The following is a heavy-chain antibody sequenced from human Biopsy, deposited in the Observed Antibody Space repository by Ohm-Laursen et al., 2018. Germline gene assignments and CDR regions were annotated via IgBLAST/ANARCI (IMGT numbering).Heavy chain of an antibody. V-gene: IGHV1-24*01. CDR1: GYSVTELS. D-gene: IGHD1-20*01. CDR3: AGDINNWNVNY. CDR2: FAPENGRI. J-gene: IGHJ4*02. Sequence: GSSVKVSCKVSGYSVTELSMHWVRQAPGQGLEWMGGFAPENGRIVYSQKFQGRVTMTEGTSTDTAYMELSNLRSEDTAVYYCAGDINNWNVNYWGQGTLVIVSS.